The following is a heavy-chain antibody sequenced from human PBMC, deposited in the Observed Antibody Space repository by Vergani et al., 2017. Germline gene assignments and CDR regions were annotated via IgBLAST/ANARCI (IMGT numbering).Heavy chain of an antibody. V-gene: IGHV1-69*06. J-gene: IGHJ4*02. D-gene: IGHD4-17*01. CDR3: ARVAGYGDYEDY. CDR1: LSPFPPSP. CDR2: IIPLFGTA. Sequence: QVQLVQSGAYLTHPPSSLPLSSPPSLSPFPPSPLPFVPQAPAHGLAWLCRIIPLFGTANYAQQFQGRVTITAAKSTSTAYMELSSLRSEDTAVYYCARVAGYGDYEDYWGQGTLVTVSS.